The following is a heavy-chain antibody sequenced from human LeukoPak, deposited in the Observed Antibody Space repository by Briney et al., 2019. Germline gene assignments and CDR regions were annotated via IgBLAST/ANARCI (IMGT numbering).Heavy chain of an antibody. CDR1: GGSISSSSYY. V-gene: IGHV4-39*01. Sequence: PSETLSLTCTVSGGSISSSSYYWGWIRQPPGKGLEWIGSIYYSGSTYYNPSLKSRVTISVGTSKNQFSLKLSSVTASDTAVYYCARQGWFGELLSPLDYWGQGTLVTVSS. CDR3: ARQGWFGELLSPLDY. CDR2: IYYSGST. D-gene: IGHD3-10*01. J-gene: IGHJ4*02.